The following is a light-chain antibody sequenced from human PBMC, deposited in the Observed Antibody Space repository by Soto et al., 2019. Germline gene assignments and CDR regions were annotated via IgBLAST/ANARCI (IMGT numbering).Light chain of an antibody. CDR2: GAS. CDR3: QQYDDWPGYT. V-gene: IGKV3-15*01. CDR1: QSVNSK. J-gene: IGKJ2*01. Sequence: EMVVTQSPVTLSVSPGERATLSCRASQSVNSKLAWYQQKPGQAPRLLIYGASTRAAGIPDRFSGSGSGTDFTLTISSLQSEDFAVYYCQQYDDWPGYTFGQGTKLEIK.